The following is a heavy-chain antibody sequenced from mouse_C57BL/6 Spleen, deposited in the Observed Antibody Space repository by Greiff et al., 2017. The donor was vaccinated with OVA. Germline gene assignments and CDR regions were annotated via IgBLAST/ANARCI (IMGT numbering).Heavy chain of an antibody. CDR2: IYPGDGDT. V-gene: IGHV1-80*01. J-gene: IGHJ4*01. D-gene: IGHD1-1*01. CDR1: GYAFSSYW. CDR3: AREGELRYAMDY. Sequence: VQLQQSGAELVKPGASVKISCKASGYAFSSYWMNWVKQRPGKGLEWIGQIYPGDGDTNYNGKFKGKATLTADKSSSTAYMQLSSLTSEDSAVYFCAREGELRYAMDYWGQGTSVTVSS.